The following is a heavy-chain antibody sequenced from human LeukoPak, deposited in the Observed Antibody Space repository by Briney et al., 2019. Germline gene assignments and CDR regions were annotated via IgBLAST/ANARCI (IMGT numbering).Heavy chain of an antibody. J-gene: IGHJ3*02. CDR2: IRNKVNSYTT. CDR3: TRNMGI. D-gene: IGHD2/OR15-2a*01. V-gene: IGHV3-72*01. Sequence: GGAPRLSCAAPGITFYDYYMGWGRPAPGKGVEWVGRIRNKVNSYTTEYAASVKGRFTISRDESKNSLYLQMNSLKTEDTAVYYCTRNMGIWGQGTMVTVSS. CDR1: GITFYDYY.